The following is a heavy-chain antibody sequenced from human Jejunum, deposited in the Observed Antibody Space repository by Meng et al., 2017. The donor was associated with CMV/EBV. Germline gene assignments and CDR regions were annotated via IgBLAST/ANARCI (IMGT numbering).Heavy chain of an antibody. V-gene: IGHV4-39*07. CDR2: ISYTGST. CDR1: GGSFSSPSSH. J-gene: IGHJ4*02. Sequence: SGGSFSSPSSHWGWVRQSPGKGLEWVGSISYTGSTYYNPSLERRLTISVDRSKNQFSLRLTTATAADAAVYYCVRVDTMTTFLLDSWGPGTLVTVSS. CDR3: VRVDTMTTFLLDS. D-gene: IGHD4-11*01.